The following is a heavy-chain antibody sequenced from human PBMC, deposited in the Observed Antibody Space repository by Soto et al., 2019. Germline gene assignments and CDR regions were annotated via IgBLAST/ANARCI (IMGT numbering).Heavy chain of an antibody. CDR1: GFSFSVFA. V-gene: IGHV3-23*01. CDR2: ISGSGGST. CDR3: AKDWSGGAFDV. D-gene: IGHD3-16*01. J-gene: IGHJ3*01. Sequence: VDLLESGGGLAQPGGSRRLSCAASGFSFSVFAMSWVRQAPGKGLEWVSRISGSGGSTYYADSVKGRFTIARDNSKNMPYLQRNSLRGEDTAVYYCAKDWSGGAFDVWGQGTMVIVSS.